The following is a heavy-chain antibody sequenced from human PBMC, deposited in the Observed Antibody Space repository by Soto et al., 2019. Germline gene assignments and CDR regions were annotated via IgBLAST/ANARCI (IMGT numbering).Heavy chain of an antibody. D-gene: IGHD7-27*01. Sequence: EVQLVESGGGLVQPGGSLRLSCEASGFTFGTYWMTWVRQPPGKGLECVADIKPDGSERYYVDSVKGRFTISRDNAKNSLYLHMNSLRAGDTAVYYCARDLNWEHYWGQGTLVTVS. V-gene: IGHV3-7*04. CDR3: ARDLNWEHY. CDR1: GFTFGTYW. CDR2: IKPDGSER. J-gene: IGHJ4*02.